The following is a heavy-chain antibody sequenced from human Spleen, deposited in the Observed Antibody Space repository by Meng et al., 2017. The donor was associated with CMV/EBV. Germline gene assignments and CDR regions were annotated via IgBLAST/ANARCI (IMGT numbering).Heavy chain of an antibody. Sequence: QVQLQESGPGLVKPSXXXXXTXXVSGGSISSGDYYWSWIRQPPGKGLEWIGYIYYSGSTYYNPSLKSRVTISVDTSKNQFSLKLSSVTAADTAVYYCAREGYDSSGYLDYWGQGTLVTVSS. D-gene: IGHD3-22*01. CDR3: AREGYDSSGYLDY. CDR1: GGSISSGDYY. CDR2: IYYSGST. V-gene: IGHV4-30-4*08. J-gene: IGHJ4*02.